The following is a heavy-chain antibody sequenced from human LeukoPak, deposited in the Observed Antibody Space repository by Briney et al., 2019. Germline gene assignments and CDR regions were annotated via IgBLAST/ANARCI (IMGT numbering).Heavy chain of an antibody. CDR3: ARGFGEFDY. V-gene: IGHV5-51*01. CDR1: GYNFASPW. J-gene: IGHJ4*02. D-gene: IGHD3-10*01. CDR2: IYPGDSDT. Sequence: GESLKISCKGSGYNFASPWIAWVRQVPGKGLEWMGIIYPGDSDTRYSPSFQGQVTISADTSISTAYMELSRLRSDDTAVYYCARGFGEFDYWGQGTLVTVSS.